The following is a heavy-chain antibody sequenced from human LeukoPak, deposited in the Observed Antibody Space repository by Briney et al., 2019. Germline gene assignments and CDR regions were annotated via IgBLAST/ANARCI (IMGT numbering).Heavy chain of an antibody. CDR3: ARDLSYWGLDFDY. J-gene: IGHJ4*02. CDR2: IQNDGSNK. Sequence: GGSLRLSCVASGFALSTYGMHWVRQAPGKGLDWVAGIQNDGSNKYYADSVKGRFTISREDSKNTLYLQMNSLRADDTALYYCARDLSYWGLDFDYWGQGTLVTVSS. CDR1: GFALSTYG. D-gene: IGHD2-8*02. V-gene: IGHV3-33*01.